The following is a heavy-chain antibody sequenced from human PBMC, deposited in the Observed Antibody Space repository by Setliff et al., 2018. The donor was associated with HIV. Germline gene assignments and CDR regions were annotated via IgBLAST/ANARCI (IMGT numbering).Heavy chain of an antibody. Sequence: SQTLSLTCAVYGYPIDSGFYWGWIRQTPGKGLEWIASSYHTGSKYYNPSLKRRVTISVDTSKNQFSLKLTSVTAADTAVYYCARNHYYGSGKNRWFDPWGHGMLVTVSS. J-gene: IGHJ5*02. D-gene: IGHD3-10*01. CDR2: SYHTGSK. CDR1: GYPIDSGFY. V-gene: IGHV4-38-2*01. CDR3: ARNHYYGSGKNRWFDP.